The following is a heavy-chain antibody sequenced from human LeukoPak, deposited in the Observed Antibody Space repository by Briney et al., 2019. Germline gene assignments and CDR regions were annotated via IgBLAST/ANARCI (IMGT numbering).Heavy chain of an antibody. Sequence: SETVSLTCSVSGGSISSYYWSWIRQPAGKGLEWIGRIYTSGSTNYNPSLKSRVTISVDTSKNQFSLKLSSVTAADTAVYYCARCGGDCLNLLNWFDPWGQGTLVTVSS. CDR2: IYTSGST. D-gene: IGHD2-21*02. V-gene: IGHV4-4*07. J-gene: IGHJ5*02. CDR3: ARCGGDCLNLLNWFDP. CDR1: GGSISSYY.